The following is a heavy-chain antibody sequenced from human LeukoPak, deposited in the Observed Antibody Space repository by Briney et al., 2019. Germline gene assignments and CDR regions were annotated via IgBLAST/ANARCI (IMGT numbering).Heavy chain of an antibody. CDR2: INHSGST. D-gene: IGHD6-6*01. J-gene: IGHJ4*02. Sequence: PSETLSLTCAVYGGSFSGYYWSWIRQPPGNGLEWIGEINHSGSTNYNPSLKSRVTISVDTSKNQFSLKLSSVAAADTAVYYCARDGSSPDYWGQGTLVTVSS. V-gene: IGHV4-34*01. CDR3: ARDGSSPDY. CDR1: GGSFSGYY.